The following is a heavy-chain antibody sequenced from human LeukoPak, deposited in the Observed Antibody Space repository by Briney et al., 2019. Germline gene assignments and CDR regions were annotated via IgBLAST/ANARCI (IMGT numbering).Heavy chain of an antibody. J-gene: IGHJ3*02. CDR1: GDSISSGVYY. Sequence: SQTLSLTFTVSGDSISSGVYYWSWIRQPAGNGLEWIGRSSSSVSTNYKRSLKNRLTSAVDTSKTQLSLKLSSVTAADTAVYLCARGLYSYDSSGPFDIWGQGTMVTVSS. CDR2: SSSSVST. CDR3: ARGLYSYDSSGPFDI. D-gene: IGHD3-22*01. V-gene: IGHV4-61*02.